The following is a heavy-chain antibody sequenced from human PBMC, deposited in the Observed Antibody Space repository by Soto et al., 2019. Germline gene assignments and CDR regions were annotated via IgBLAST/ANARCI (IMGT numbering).Heavy chain of an antibody. CDR3: GSSGGYYYG. CDR1: GGTFSSYT. Sequence: QVQLVQSGAEVKKPGSSVKVSCKASGGTFSSYTISWVRQAPGQGLEWMGRIIPILGIANYAQKFQGRVTITADKSPSPAYMELSSLSSEDTAVYYCGSSGGYYYGWGQGTLVTVSS. CDR2: IIPILGIA. D-gene: IGHD3-22*01. V-gene: IGHV1-69*02. J-gene: IGHJ4*02.